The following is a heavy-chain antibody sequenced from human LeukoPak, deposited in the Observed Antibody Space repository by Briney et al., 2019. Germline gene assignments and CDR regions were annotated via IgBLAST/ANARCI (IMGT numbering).Heavy chain of an antibody. CDR3: SRDKGSYPSFDY. V-gene: IGHV3-7*01. J-gene: IGHJ4*02. CDR1: GFTLSSYA. CDR2: IKQEGSER. Sequence: GGSLRLSCAASGFTLSSYAMSWVRQAAGKGLEGVANIKQEGSERYYVDSVKGRFTISRDNAKNSLYLQMNSLRAEDTAVYYCSRDKGSYPSFDYWGQGTLVTVSS. D-gene: IGHD1-26*01.